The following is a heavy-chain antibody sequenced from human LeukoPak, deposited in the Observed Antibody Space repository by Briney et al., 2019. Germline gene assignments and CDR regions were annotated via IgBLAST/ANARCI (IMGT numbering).Heavy chain of an antibody. Sequence: GGSLRLSCAASGFTFSHFWMSWVRQAPGKGLEWVAYIKKTGSETYYVDSVKGRFTITRDNTRNSLFLQMYSLRAEDTAVYFCAGEVPGRVAGNYYYYYGMDVWGQGTTVTVSS. CDR1: GFTFSHFW. CDR3: AGEVPGRVAGNYYYYYGMDV. J-gene: IGHJ6*02. CDR2: IKKTGSET. V-gene: IGHV3-7*01. D-gene: IGHD6-19*01.